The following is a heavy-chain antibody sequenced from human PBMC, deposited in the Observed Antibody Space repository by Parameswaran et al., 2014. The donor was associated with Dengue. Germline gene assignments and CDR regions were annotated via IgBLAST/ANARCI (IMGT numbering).Heavy chain of an antibody. V-gene: IGHV3-30*18. Sequence: WIRQPPGKGLEWVAVISYDGSNKYYADSVKGRFTISRDNSKNTLYLQMNSLRAEDTAVYYCAKIYIVVVTATNAFDIWGQGTMVTVSS. D-gene: IGHD2-21*02. J-gene: IGHJ3*02. CDR3: AKIYIVVVTATNAFDI. CDR2: ISYDGSNK.